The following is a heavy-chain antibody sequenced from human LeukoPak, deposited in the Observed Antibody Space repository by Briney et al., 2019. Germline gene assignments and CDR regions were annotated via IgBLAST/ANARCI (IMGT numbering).Heavy chain of an antibody. Sequence: PSGTLSLTCAVSGGSISSSNWWSWVRQPPGKGLEWIGEIYHSGSTNYNPSLKSRVTMSIDTSKNQFSLKLSSVTAADTAVYYCAIYRRSTGTYYLDYWGQGTLVTVSS. D-gene: IGHD4-17*01. CDR3: AIYRRSTGTYYLDY. CDR2: IYHSGST. V-gene: IGHV4-4*02. CDR1: GGSISSSNW. J-gene: IGHJ4*02.